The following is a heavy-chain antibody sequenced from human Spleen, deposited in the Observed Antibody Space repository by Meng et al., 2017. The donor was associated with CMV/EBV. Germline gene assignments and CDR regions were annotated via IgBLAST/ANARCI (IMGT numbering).Heavy chain of an antibody. CDR3: AKSSNGSGTYFPHYYYYYGMDV. D-gene: IGHD1-26*01. V-gene: IGHV3-23*01. CDR1: GFTFSRYA. CDR2: VSGSGAST. Sequence: GESLKISCVASGFTFSRYAMNWVRQAPGKGLEWASSVSGSGASTYHADSVKGRFTISRDNSKDTLYLQMHSLRAEDTAVYYCAKSSNGSGTYFPHYYYYYGMDVWGQGTTVTVSS. J-gene: IGHJ6*02.